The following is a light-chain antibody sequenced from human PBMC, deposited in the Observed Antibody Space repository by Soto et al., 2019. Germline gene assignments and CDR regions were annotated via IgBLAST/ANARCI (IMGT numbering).Light chain of an antibody. Sequence: MTQSPLSLPVTPGEPASMSCRSSQSLLHSNGYDYVDWYQQEPGKAPKLLIYAASSLESGVPSRFSGSGSGTDFTLTISSLQPEDFATYYCLQDYYYPWTFGQGTKVDIK. J-gene: IGKJ1*01. CDR1: QSLLHSNGYDY. CDR2: AAS. V-gene: IGKV1-6*02. CDR3: LQDYYYPWT.